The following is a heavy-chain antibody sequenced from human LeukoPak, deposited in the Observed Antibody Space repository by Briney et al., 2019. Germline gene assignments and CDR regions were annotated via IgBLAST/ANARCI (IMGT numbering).Heavy chain of an antibody. J-gene: IGHJ4*02. Sequence: GGSPRLSCAASGFTFNSYAMSWVRQAPGKGLEWVSGISGSGDNTYYADSVKGRFTISRDNSKNTLYVQVNSLGTEDTAAYYCAKGSYYDSSGSFYFDYWGQGTLVTVSS. CDR1: GFTFNSYA. CDR2: ISGSGDNT. D-gene: IGHD3-22*01. CDR3: AKGSYYDSSGSFYFDY. V-gene: IGHV3-23*01.